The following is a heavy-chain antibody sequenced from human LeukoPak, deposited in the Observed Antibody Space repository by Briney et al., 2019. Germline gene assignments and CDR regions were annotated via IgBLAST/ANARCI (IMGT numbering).Heavy chain of an antibody. CDR3: ARVSYSSSYYFDY. J-gene: IGHJ4*02. CDR1: GFTFSSYW. CDR2: ITSSASTT. D-gene: IGHD6-6*01. V-gene: IGHV3-48*04. Sequence: GGSLRLSCAASGFTFSSYWMNWVRQAPGKGLEWVSYITSSASTTHYADSVKGRFTISRDNAKNSLYLQVNSLRAEDTAVYYCARVSYSSSYYFDYWGQGTLVTVSS.